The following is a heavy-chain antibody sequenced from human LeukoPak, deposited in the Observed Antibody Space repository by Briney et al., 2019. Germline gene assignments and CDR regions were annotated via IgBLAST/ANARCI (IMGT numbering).Heavy chain of an antibody. J-gene: IGHJ4*02. CDR3: AKVATVTSYYFDY. Sequence: PGGSLRISCAGSGFSFSSFAMSWVRPAPGKGVGWVSAISGSGGSTYYADSVKGRFTISRDNSKNTLYLQMNSLRAEDTAVYYCAKVATVTSYYFDYWGQGTLVTVSS. CDR1: GFSFSSFA. V-gene: IGHV3-23*01. D-gene: IGHD4-17*01. CDR2: ISGSGGST.